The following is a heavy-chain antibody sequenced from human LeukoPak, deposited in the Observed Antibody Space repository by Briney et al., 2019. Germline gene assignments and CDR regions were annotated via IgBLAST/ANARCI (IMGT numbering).Heavy chain of an antibody. V-gene: IGHV3-30-3*01. D-gene: IGHD5-12*01. CDR1: GFTFSSYA. CDR3: ARDPEYSGYEDY. Sequence: PGGSLRLSCAASGFTFSSYAMHWVRQAPGKGLEWVAVISYDGSNKYYADSVKGRFTISRDNSKNTLYLQMNSLRAEDTAVYYCARDPEYSGYEDYWGQGTLVTVSS. J-gene: IGHJ4*02. CDR2: ISYDGSNK.